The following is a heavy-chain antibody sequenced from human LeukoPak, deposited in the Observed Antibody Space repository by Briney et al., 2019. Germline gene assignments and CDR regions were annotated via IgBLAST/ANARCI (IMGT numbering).Heavy chain of an antibody. CDR3: ASNEIGYYVMGV. J-gene: IGHJ6*04. CDR2: IYYSGST. V-gene: IGHV4-59*01. Sequence: SETLSLTCTVSGGSISSYYWSWIRQPPGRGLEWIGYIYYSGSTNYNPSLKSRVTISVDTSKNQFSLKLSSVTAADTAVCYCASNEIGYYVMGVLGKGTTVTVYS. D-gene: IGHD3-10*02. CDR1: GGSISSYY.